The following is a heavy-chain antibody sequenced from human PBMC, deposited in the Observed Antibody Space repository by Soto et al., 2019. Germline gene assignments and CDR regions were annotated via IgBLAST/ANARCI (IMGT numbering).Heavy chain of an antibody. CDR2: ISAYNGNT. V-gene: IGHV1-18*01. CDR1: GYTFTSYG. Sequence: QVQLVQSGAEVKKPGASVKVSCKASGYTFTSYGIRWVRQAPGQGLEWMGWISAYNGNTNYAQKLQGSATMTTDTSPSTAYMELRSLRSDDTAVDSCVVAGQPFYFDYWGQGTLVTVSS. J-gene: IGHJ4*02. CDR3: VVAGQPFYFDY. D-gene: IGHD2-15*01.